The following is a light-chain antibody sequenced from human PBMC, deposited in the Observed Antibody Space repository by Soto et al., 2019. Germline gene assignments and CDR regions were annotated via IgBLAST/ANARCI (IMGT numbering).Light chain of an antibody. V-gene: IGLV3-1*01. CDR2: HVT. Sequence: SYELTQPPSVSVSSGQTASIPCSGDKLGDKYACWYQQKPGQSPVLVIYHVTKRPSGIPERFSGSNSGNTATLTISGTQAMDEADYYCQAWDSSTAVFGGGTKVTVL. CDR1: KLGDKY. CDR3: QAWDSSTAV. J-gene: IGLJ2*01.